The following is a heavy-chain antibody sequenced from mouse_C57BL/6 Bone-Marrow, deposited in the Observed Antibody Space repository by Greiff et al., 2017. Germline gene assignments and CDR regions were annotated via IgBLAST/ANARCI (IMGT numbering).Heavy chain of an antibody. V-gene: IGHV1-76*01. CDR1: GYTFTDYY. D-gene: IGHD1-1*01. Sequence: QVQLQQSGAELVRPGASVKLSCKASGYTFTDYYINWVKQRPGQGLEWIARIYPGSGNTYYNEKFKGKATLTAEKSSSTAYMQLSSLTSEDSAVYFCARGYYYGSSPAWCAYWGQGTLVTVSA. J-gene: IGHJ3*01. CDR3: ARGYYYGSSPAWCAY. CDR2: IYPGSGNT.